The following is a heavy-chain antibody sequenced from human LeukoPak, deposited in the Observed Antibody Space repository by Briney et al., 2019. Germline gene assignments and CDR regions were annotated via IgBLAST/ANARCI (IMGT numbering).Heavy chain of an antibody. CDR2: INPSGGST. V-gene: IGHV1-46*01. J-gene: IGHJ4*02. D-gene: IGHD2-2*01. CDR3: SSCSSTSCTDY. Sequence: GASVMVSCKASGYTFTSYYMHWVRQAPGQGLEWMGIINPSGGSTSYAQKFQGRVTMTRDTSTSTVYMELSSLRSEDTAVYYCSSCSSTSCTDYWGQGTLVTVSS. CDR1: GYTFTSYY.